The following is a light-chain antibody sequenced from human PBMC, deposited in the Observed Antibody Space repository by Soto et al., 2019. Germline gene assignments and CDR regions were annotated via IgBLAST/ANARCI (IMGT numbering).Light chain of an antibody. V-gene: IGKV3-20*01. J-gene: IGKJ5*01. CDR1: QTVSITY. Sequence: ERVMSQSPATLSGAPGERATLSCTASQTVSITYLTWYQQKPGQAPRLLIFGASKRATGIPDRFSGSGSGRDFTLTISGLEPEDFAVYYCQQYGSSPLISFGQGTRLEIK. CDR2: GAS. CDR3: QQYGSSPLIS.